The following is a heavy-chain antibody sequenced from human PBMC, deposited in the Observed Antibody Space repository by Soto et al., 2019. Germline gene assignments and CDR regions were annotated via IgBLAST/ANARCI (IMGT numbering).Heavy chain of an antibody. CDR2: ISGSGGST. J-gene: IGHJ4*02. V-gene: IGHV3-23*01. Sequence: GGSLRLSCAASGFTFSSYAMSWVRQAPGKGLEWVSAISGSGGSTYYADSVKGRFTISRDNSKNTLYLQMNSLRAEDTAVYYCAKVQEPASSHYDSSGYYDVDYWGQGTLVTVSS. CDR1: GFTFSSYA. D-gene: IGHD3-22*01. CDR3: AKVQEPASSHYDSSGYYDVDY.